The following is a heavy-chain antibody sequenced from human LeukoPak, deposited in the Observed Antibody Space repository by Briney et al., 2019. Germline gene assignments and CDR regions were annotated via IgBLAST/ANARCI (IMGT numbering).Heavy chain of an antibody. CDR1: GFTFSDYY. CDR2: ISSSGSTI. Sequence: SGGSLRLSCAASGFTFSDYYMSWLRQAPGKGLEGVSYISSSGSTIYYADSVKGRFTISRDKAKNSLYLQMNSLRAEDTAVYYCARIYSGSYSGAFDIWGQGTMVTVSS. CDR3: ARIYSGSYSGAFDI. V-gene: IGHV3-11*01. J-gene: IGHJ3*02. D-gene: IGHD1-26*01.